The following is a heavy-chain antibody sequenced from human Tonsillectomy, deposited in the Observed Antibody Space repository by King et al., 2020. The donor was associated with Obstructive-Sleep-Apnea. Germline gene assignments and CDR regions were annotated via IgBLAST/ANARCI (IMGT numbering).Heavy chain of an antibody. CDR2: IKSKRGGGTV. D-gene: IGHD1-14*01. V-gene: IGHV3-15*01. CDR1: GLTLSDAW. CDR3: SNQIDYYYRMDF. Sequence: VQLVESGGGLVKPGGSLRLSCVVSGLTLSDAWLNWVRQAPGKGLEWVGRIKSKRGGGTVDYAAPVRGRFTISRDDSKNTLYLEMNSLKTEDTAVYYCSNQIDYYYRMDFWGQGTTVTVSS. J-gene: IGHJ6*02.